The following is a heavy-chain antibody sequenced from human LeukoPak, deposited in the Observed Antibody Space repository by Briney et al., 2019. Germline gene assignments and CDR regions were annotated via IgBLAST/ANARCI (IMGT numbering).Heavy chain of an antibody. Sequence: GGSLRLSCAASGFTFSDHYMDWVRQAPGKGLEWVGRTRNKANSYTTEYAASVKGSFTISRDDSKNSLYLQMNSLKTEDTAVYYCARETVPYYYGMDVWGKGTTVTVSS. V-gene: IGHV3-72*01. CDR2: TRNKANSYTT. D-gene: IGHD4-17*01. CDR3: ARETVPYYYGMDV. CDR1: GFTFSDHY. J-gene: IGHJ6*04.